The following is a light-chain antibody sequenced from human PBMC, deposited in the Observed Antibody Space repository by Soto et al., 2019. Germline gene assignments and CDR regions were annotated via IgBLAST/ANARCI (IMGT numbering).Light chain of an antibody. J-gene: IGKJ1*01. Sequence: ENVVTQSPATLSLSPGERATLSCRASQSVSNNYLAWYQQKPGQAPRLLIYGASNRATGIPDRFSGSGSGTDFTLTISRLEPEDFAVYYCQQYGSSGTFGQGTKVDIK. CDR3: QQYGSSGT. CDR1: QSVSNNY. V-gene: IGKV3-20*01. CDR2: GAS.